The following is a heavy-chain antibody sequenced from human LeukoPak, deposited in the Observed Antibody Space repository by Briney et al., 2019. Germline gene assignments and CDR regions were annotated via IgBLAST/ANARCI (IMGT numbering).Heavy chain of an antibody. V-gene: IGHV3-30*18. CDR2: FTYDGSDK. J-gene: IGHJ3*01. CDR3: AKEDDAFDV. Sequence: GGSLRLSCAASGFTFRTYAMDWVRQAPGKGLEWVAVFTYDGSDKYYADSVKGRFTISRDNSKNTLYLQMNSLRAEDTAVYYCAKEDDAFDVWGQGTMVTVSS. CDR1: GFTFRTYA.